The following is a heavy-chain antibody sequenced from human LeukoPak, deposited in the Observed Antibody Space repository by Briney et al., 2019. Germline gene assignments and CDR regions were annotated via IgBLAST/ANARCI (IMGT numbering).Heavy chain of an antibody. CDR3: AKGGYCSSTSCYGYFDS. V-gene: IGHV3-23*01. Sequence: PGGSLRLSCAASGFTFSSYAMSWVRQAPGKGLEWVSAISGSGGSTYYADSVKGRFTISRDNSENTLYLQMNSLRAEDTAVYYCAKGGYCSSTSCYGYFDSWGQGTLVTVSS. CDR2: ISGSGGST. D-gene: IGHD2-2*01. CDR1: GFTFSSYA. J-gene: IGHJ4*02.